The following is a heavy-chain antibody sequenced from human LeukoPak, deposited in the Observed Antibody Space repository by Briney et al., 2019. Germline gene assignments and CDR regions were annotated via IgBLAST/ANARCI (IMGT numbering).Heavy chain of an antibody. CDR3: ARGAPYGGGAYFDP. J-gene: IGHJ5*02. V-gene: IGHV4-59*12. Sequence: SETLSLTCTVSGGSISSYYWSWIGQPPGKGLEWIGYIYYSGSTNYNPSLKSRVTILLDTSKNQFSLKMTSVTDADTAVFYCARGAPYGGGAYFDPWGQGTLVTVSS. D-gene: IGHD4-17*01. CDR2: IYYSGST. CDR1: GGSISSYY.